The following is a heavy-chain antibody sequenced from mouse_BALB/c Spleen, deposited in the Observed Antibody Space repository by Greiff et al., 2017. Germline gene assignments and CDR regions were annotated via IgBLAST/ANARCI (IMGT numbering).Heavy chain of an antibody. J-gene: IGHJ2*01. CDR1: GYTFSSYW. CDR2: ILPGSGST. V-gene: IGHV1-9*01. CDR3: ARAGGRRYFDY. Sequence: VQGVESGAELMKPGASVKISCKATGYTFSSYWIEWVKQRPGHGLEWIGEILPGSGSTNYNEKFKGKATFTADTSSNTAYMQLSSLSSEDSAVYYCARAGGRRYFDYWGQGTTLTVSS. D-gene: IGHD3-3*01.